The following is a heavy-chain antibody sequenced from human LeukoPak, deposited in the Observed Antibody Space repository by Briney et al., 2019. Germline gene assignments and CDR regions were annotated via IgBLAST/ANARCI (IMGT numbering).Heavy chain of an antibody. CDR1: GASIKSSH. CDR2: IYSSGRV. Sequence: SETLSLTCSVPGASIKSSHWSWIRQSAGKGLEWIGRIYSSGRVDHNPSLENRVSMSVDTSRNELLLELDSVTAADTGVYYCAALHYFGHGATRTWGQGTLVTVSS. V-gene: IGHV4-4*07. J-gene: IGHJ5*02. D-gene: IGHD2/OR15-2a*01. CDR3: AALHYFGHGATRT.